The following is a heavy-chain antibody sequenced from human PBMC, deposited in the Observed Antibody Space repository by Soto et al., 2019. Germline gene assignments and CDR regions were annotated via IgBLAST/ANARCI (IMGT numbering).Heavy chain of an antibody. CDR3: ARDRDWAFDY. Sequence: ASVKVSCKASGYTFTSQNMHWVRQAPGQGLEWMGVINPSIGTTTYAQKFQGRVTMTSDTSTSSVYMEVSSLRVEDTAVYYCARDRDWAFDYWGRGTLVTVSS. J-gene: IGHJ4*02. V-gene: IGHV1-46*01. D-gene: IGHD3-9*01. CDR1: GYTFTSQN. CDR2: INPSIGTT.